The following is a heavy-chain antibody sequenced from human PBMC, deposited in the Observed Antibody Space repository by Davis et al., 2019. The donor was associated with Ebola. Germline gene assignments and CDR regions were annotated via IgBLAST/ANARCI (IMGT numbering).Heavy chain of an antibody. V-gene: IGHV3-53*01. CDR2: IYSGGST. CDR3: ARDPAYYDSSGYLDAFDI. J-gene: IGHJ3*02. CDR1: GLFVSNNY. Sequence: GESLKISCAASGLFVSNNYMNWVRQAPGKGLEWVSGIYSGGSTHYADSVKGRFTISRDNAKNSLYLQMNSLRAEDTAVYYCARDPAYYDSSGYLDAFDIWGQGTMVTVSS. D-gene: IGHD3-22*01.